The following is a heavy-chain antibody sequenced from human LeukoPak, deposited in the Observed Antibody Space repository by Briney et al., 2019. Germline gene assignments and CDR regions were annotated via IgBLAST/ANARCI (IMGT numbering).Heavy chain of an antibody. Sequence: GGSLRLSCAASGFTFSSYSMNWVRQAPGKGLEWVSSISSSSSYIYYADSVKGRFTISRDNAKNSLYLQMNSLRAEDTAVYYCAKDLFRGEIVVVPAAIPYYFDYWGQGTLVTVSS. CDR2: ISSSSSYI. V-gene: IGHV3-21*01. J-gene: IGHJ4*02. D-gene: IGHD2-2*02. CDR1: GFTFSSYS. CDR3: AKDLFRGEIVVVPAAIPYYFDY.